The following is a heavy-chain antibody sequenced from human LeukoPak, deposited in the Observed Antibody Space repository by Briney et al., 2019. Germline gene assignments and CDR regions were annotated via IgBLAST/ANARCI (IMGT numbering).Heavy chain of an antibody. J-gene: IGHJ3*02. V-gene: IGHV4-59*01. Sequence: SETLSLTCTVSGGSISSYYWSWIRQPPGKGLEWIGYIYYSGSTNYNPSLKSRVTISVDTSKNQFSLKLSSVTAADTAVYYCAREGWRRWAFAIWGQGTMVTVSS. CDR2: IYYSGST. CDR3: AREGWRRWAFAI. CDR1: GGSISSYY. D-gene: IGHD2-15*01.